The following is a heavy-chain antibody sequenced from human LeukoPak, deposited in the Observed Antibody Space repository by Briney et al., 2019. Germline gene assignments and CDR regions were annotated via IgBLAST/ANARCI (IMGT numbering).Heavy chain of an antibody. Sequence: GGSLRLSCVASGFTFSNYYMHWVRQAPGKGLEWVANIKQDGSEKYYVDSVKGRFTISRDNAKNSLYLQMNSLRAEDTAVYYCARDREEYYYDSSGYYPTHDYWGQGTLVTVSS. J-gene: IGHJ4*02. CDR1: GFTFSNYY. D-gene: IGHD3-22*01. V-gene: IGHV3-7*01. CDR2: IKQDGSEK. CDR3: ARDREEYYYDSSGYYPTHDY.